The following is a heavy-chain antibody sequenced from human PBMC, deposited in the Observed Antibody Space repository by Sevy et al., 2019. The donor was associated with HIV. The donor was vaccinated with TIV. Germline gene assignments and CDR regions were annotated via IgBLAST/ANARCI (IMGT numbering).Heavy chain of an antibody. J-gene: IGHJ6*02. V-gene: IGHV5-51*01. Sequence: GESLKISCKGSGYSFTSYWIGWVRQMPGKGLEWMGIIYPGDFDTRYSPTFQGQVTISADKSISTAYLQWSSLKASDTAMYYCARHSDPSSNYYGMDVWGQGTTVTVSS. D-gene: IGHD6-6*01. CDR1: GYSFTSYW. CDR3: ARHSDPSSNYYGMDV. CDR2: IYPGDFDT.